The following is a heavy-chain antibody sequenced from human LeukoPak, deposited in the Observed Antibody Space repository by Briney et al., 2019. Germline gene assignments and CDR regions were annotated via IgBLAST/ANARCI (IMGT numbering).Heavy chain of an antibody. V-gene: IGHV3-30-3*01. CDR1: GFTFSSYA. J-gene: IGHJ4*02. D-gene: IGHD3-16*01. CDR2: ISYDGSNK. CDR3: ARADYSDY. Sequence: PGRSLRLSCAASGFTFSSYAIHWVRQAPGKGLEWVAVISYDGSNKIYTGSVKGRFTISRDDSKNTLYLQMDSLRAEDTAVYYCARADYSDYWGQGTLVTVSS.